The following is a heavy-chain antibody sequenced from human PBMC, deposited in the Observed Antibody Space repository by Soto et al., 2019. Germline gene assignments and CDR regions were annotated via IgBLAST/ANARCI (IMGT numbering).Heavy chain of an antibody. V-gene: IGHV1-18*01. CDR3: ARWYYGDYDLIFPDS. J-gene: IGHJ4*02. Sequence: QVQLVQSGAEVKKPGASVKVSCKASGYTFTSYGISWVRQAPGQGLEWMGWISAYNGNTNYAQKLQGRVTMTTDTSASPAYVGLRSLRSGDTEVNYCARWYYGDYDLIFPDSWGQGNMVTVPS. CDR1: GYTFTSYG. CDR2: ISAYNGNT. D-gene: IGHD4-17*01.